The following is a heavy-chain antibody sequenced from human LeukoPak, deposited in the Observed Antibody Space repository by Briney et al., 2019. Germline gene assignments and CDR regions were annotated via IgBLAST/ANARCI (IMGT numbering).Heavy chain of an antibody. V-gene: IGHV1-46*01. CDR1: GYTFTSYY. CDR2: INPSGGST. D-gene: IGHD3-10*01. J-gene: IGHJ6*03. CDR3: ARGGRTMVRGVKFDYYYMDV. Sequence: ASVKVSCKASGYTFTSYYMHWVRQAPGQGLEWMGIINPSGGSTSYAQKFQGRVTMTRDTSTSTVYMELSSLRSEDTAVYYCARGGRTMVRGVKFDYYYMDVWGKGTTVTISS.